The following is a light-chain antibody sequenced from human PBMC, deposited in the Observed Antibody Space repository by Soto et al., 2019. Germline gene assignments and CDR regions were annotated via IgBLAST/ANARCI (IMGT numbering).Light chain of an antibody. CDR2: GAS. J-gene: IGKJ1*01. Sequence: EIVMTQSPATLSVSPGGRATLSCRASQSISGTLAWYQQKPGQAPRLLIYGASTRATSFQARFSGSGSGTDLTLTISSLQSEDFAVYYCKQYNNWPWTFGQGTKVDIK. CDR1: QSISGT. CDR3: KQYNNWPWT. V-gene: IGKV3-15*01.